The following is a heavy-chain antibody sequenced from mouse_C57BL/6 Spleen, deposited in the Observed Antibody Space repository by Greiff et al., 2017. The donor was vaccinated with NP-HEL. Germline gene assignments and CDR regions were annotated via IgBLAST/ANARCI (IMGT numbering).Heavy chain of an antibody. V-gene: IGHV1-80*01. J-gene: IGHJ4*01. Sequence: VKLQESGAELVKPGASVKISCKASGYAFSSYWMNWVKQRPGKGLEWIGQIYPGDGDTNYNGKFKGKATLTADKSSSTAYMQLSSLTSEDSAVYFCARGSDYAMDYWGQGTSVTVSS. CDR2: IYPGDGDT. CDR3: ARGSDYAMDY. CDR1: GYAFSSYW. D-gene: IGHD1-1*01.